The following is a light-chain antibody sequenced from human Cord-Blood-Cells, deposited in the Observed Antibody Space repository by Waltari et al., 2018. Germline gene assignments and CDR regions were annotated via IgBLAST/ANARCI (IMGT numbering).Light chain of an antibody. J-gene: IGLJ2*01. CDR1: NIGSKS. V-gene: IGLV3-21*04. CDR2: YDS. Sequence: SYVLTQSPPVSVAPGKTARITCGGNNIGSKSVHWYQQKPGQAPVLGIYYDSDRPSGIPERFSGSNSGNTATRTISRVEAGDEADYYCQVWDSSSDHVVFGGGTKLTVL. CDR3: QVWDSSSDHVV.